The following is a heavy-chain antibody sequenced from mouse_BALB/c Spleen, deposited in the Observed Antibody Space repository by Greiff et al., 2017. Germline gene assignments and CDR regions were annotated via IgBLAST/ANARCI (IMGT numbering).Heavy chain of an antibody. V-gene: IGHV3-2*02. Sequence: EVQGVESGPGLVKPSQSLSLTCTVTGYSITSDYAWNWIRQFPGNKLEWMGYISYSGSTSYNPSLKSRISITRDTSKNQFFLQLNSVTTEDTATYYCARDGYDGHYAMDYWGQGTSVTVSS. CDR3: ARDGYDGHYAMDY. CDR2: ISYSGST. D-gene: IGHD2-2*01. J-gene: IGHJ4*01. CDR1: GYSITSDYA.